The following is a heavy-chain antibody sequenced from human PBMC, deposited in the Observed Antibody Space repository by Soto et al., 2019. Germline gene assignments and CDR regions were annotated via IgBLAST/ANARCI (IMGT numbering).Heavy chain of an antibody. CDR3: ARDAYSSSWGFDP. D-gene: IGHD6-13*01. CDR2: IYYSGST. V-gene: IGHV4-59*01. CDR1: GGSISSYY. J-gene: IGHJ5*02. Sequence: SETLSLTCTVSGGSISSYYWSWIRQPPGKGLEWIGYIYYSGSTNYNPSLKSRVTISVDTSKNQFSLKLSSVTAADTAVYYCARDAYSSSWGFDPWGQGTQVTVSS.